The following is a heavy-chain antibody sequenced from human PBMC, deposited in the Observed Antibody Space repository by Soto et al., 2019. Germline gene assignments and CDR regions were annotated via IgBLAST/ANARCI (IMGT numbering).Heavy chain of an antibody. J-gene: IGHJ6*02. V-gene: IGHV4-4*07. Sequence: SETLSLTCTVSDDFISSYYWNWIRQPAGKGLEWIGRVSTNGATNYNPSLESRVTMSVDTSKNQFSLKLTTVTAADTAVYFCARADYEILTGSYAMDVWGQGTTVTVSS. CDR3: ARADYEILTGSYAMDV. CDR1: DDFISSYY. CDR2: VSTNGAT. D-gene: IGHD3-9*01.